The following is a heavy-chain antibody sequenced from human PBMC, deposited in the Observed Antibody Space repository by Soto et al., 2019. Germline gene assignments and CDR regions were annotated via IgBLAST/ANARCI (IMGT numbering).Heavy chain of an antibody. Sequence: QVQLVQSGAEVKKPGSSVKVSCKASGGTFSSYTISWVRQAPGQGLEWMGRIIPILGIAYYAQKFQGRVTITADKSTSTAFMELSSLRSEDTAVYYCARSYVYSTSSYGMDVWGQGTTVTVSS. CDR2: IIPILGIA. J-gene: IGHJ6*02. V-gene: IGHV1-69*02. D-gene: IGHD3-16*01. CDR1: GGTFSSYT. CDR3: ARSYVYSTSSYGMDV.